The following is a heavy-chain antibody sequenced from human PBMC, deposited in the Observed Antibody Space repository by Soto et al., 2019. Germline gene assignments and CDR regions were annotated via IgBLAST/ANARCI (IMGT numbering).Heavy chain of an antibody. J-gene: IGHJ3*02. CDR3: ARVPALDGAFDI. CDR1: GFTFSSYA. V-gene: IGHV3-30-3*01. CDR2: ISYDGSNK. Sequence: PGGSLRLSCAASGFTFSSYAMHWVRQAPGKGLEWVAVISYDGSNKYYADSVKGRFTISRDNSKNTLYLQMNSLRAEDTAVYYCARVPALDGAFDIWGQGTMVTVSS. D-gene: IGHD2-2*01.